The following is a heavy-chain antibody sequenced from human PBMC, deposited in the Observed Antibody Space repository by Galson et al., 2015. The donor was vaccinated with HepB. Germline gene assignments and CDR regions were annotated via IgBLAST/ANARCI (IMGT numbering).Heavy chain of an antibody. Sequence: SLRLSCAASGFSLSGYTMNWVRQAPGKGLEWVSSPSNTESYTLNADSVEGRFTISRDIAKNSLYLQMNSLRAEDTAVYYCARDKGFCDGDCYPGDDAFDIWGQGTKVTVSS. D-gene: IGHD2-21*02. J-gene: IGHJ3*02. CDR3: ARDKGFCDGDCYPGDDAFDI. CDR1: GFSLSGYT. V-gene: IGHV3-21*01. CDR2: PSNTESYT.